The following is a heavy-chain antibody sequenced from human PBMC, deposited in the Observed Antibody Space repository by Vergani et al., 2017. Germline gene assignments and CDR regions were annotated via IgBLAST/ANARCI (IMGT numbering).Heavy chain of an antibody. CDR3: ARGVSMVRGVMIRGQFDY. CDR2: IYYSGST. Sequence: QVQLQESGPGLVKPSETLSLTCTVSGGSISRGGYYWSWIRQHPGKGLEWIGYIYYSGSTYYNPSLKSRVTISVDTSKNQFSLKLSSVTAADTAVYYWARGVSMVRGVMIRGQFDYWGQGTLVTVSP. V-gene: IGHV4-31*03. D-gene: IGHD3-10*01. CDR1: GGSISRGGYY. J-gene: IGHJ4*02.